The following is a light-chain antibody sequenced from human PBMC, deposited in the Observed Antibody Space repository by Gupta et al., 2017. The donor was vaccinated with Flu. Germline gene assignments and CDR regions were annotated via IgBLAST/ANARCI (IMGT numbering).Light chain of an antibody. CDR1: SSNSGNNY. Sequence: NVTTSCAGSSSNSGNNYVSWYHQLPGTAPKLLIYENDKRPSGIPDRFFGSTSGTSATLGITGLQTGDEADYYCGPWDSSLSAGVFGGGTKLTVL. J-gene: IGLJ3*02. CDR3: GPWDSSLSAGV. CDR2: END. V-gene: IGLV1-51*02.